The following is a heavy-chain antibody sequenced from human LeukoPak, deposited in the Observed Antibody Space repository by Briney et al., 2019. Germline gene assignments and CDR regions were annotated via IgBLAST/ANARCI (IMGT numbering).Heavy chain of an antibody. CDR3: ARDYGPIAAAGTEYYYYGLDV. J-gene: IGHJ6*02. CDR1: GYTFTSYG. D-gene: IGHD6-13*01. Sequence: ASVKDSCKASGYTFTSYGISWVRQAPGQGLEWMGWISAYNGDTNYAQKLQGRVTMTTDTSTSTAYMELRSLRSDDTAVYYCARDYGPIAAAGTEYYYYGLDVWGQGTTVTVSS. CDR2: ISAYNGDT. V-gene: IGHV1-18*01.